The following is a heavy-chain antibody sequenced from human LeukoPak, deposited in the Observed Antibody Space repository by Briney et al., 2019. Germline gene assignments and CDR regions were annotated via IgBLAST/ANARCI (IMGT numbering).Heavy chain of an antibody. D-gene: IGHD2-2*01. Sequence: GGSLRLSCAASGFTFSSYGMSWVRQAPGKGLEWVSAISGSGGSTYYADSVKGRFTISRDNSKNTLYLQMNSLRAEDTAVYYCAKEHIVVVPANDPYFDYWGQGTLVTVSS. CDR1: GFTFSSYG. J-gene: IGHJ4*02. CDR2: ISGSGGST. V-gene: IGHV3-23*01. CDR3: AKEHIVVVPANDPYFDY.